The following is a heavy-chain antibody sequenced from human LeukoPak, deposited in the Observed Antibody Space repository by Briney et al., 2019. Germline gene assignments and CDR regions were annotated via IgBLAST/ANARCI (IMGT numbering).Heavy chain of an antibody. Sequence: PGGSLRLSCAASGFTFSSYWMHWVRQVPGQGLVGLSRINTDGTTTNYADFVKGRFTISRDNAKNTVYLQMNSLRAEDTAVYYCASADYTYGVDFWGQGTLVTVSS. CDR3: ASADYTYGVDF. D-gene: IGHD5-18*01. CDR1: GFTFSSYW. J-gene: IGHJ4*02. V-gene: IGHV3-74*01. CDR2: INTDGTTT.